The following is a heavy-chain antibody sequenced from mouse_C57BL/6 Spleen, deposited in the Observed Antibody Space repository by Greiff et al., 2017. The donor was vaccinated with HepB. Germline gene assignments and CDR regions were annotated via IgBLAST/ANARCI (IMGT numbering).Heavy chain of an antibody. Sequence: QVQLQQPGAELVKPGASVKLSCKASGYTFTSYWMHWVKQRPGRGLEWIGRIVPNSGGTKYNEKFKSKATLTVDKPSSTAYMQLSSLTSEDSAVYYCARVYGSSYEFAYWGQGTLVTVSA. CDR1: GYTFTSYW. V-gene: IGHV1-72*01. D-gene: IGHD1-1*01. CDR2: IVPNSGGT. J-gene: IGHJ3*01. CDR3: ARVYGSSYEFAY.